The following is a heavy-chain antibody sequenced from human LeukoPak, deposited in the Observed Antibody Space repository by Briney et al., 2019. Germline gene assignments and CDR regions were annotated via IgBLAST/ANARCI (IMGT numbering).Heavy chain of an antibody. Sequence: PSETLSLTCAVYGGSFSGYYWSWIRQPPGKGLEWIGEINHSGSTNYNPSLKSRVTISVDTSKNQFSLRLSAVTAADTAVYYCAREREGPYGYLDYWGQGTLVTVSS. CDR3: AREREGPYGYLDY. D-gene: IGHD4-17*01. J-gene: IGHJ4*02. CDR1: GGSFSGYY. V-gene: IGHV4-34*01. CDR2: INHSGST.